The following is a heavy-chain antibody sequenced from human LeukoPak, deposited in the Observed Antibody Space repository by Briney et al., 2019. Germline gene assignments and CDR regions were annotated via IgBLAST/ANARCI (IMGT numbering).Heavy chain of an antibody. D-gene: IGHD6-13*01. Sequence: SETLSLTCAVYGGSFSGYYWSWIRQPPGKGLEWIGEINHSGSTNYNPSLKSRVTISVDTSKNQFSLKLSSVTAADTAVYYCARVFSSSWTPNWFDPWGQGTLVTVSS. CDR3: ARVFSSSWTPNWFDP. J-gene: IGHJ5*02. V-gene: IGHV4-34*01. CDR1: GGSFSGYY. CDR2: INHSGST.